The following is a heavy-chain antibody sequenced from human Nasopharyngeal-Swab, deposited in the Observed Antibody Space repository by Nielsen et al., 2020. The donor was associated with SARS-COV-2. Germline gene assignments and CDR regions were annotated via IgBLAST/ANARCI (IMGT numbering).Heavy chain of an antibody. D-gene: IGHD6-6*01. CDR1: GFTFSGST. J-gene: IGHJ4*02. CDR2: IRSKANNYAT. Sequence: GESLKISCAVSGFTFSGSTMHWVRQASGKGLEWVGRIRSKANNYATAYAASVSGRFTISRDDSKNTAYLQMNSLKTEDTAVYYCTSTYSSSSEGYFDYWGQRTLVTVSS. V-gene: IGHV3-73*01. CDR3: TSTYSSSSEGYFDY.